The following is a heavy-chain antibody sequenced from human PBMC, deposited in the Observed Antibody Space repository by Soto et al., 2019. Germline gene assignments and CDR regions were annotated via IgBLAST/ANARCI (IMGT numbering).Heavy chain of an antibody. CDR3: ARDGQSSWDFDY. CDR1: WFTFSSHA. V-gene: IGHV3-33*01. CDR2: IWHDGSNR. Sequence: GGSLRLSCAASWFTFSSHAMHWVRQAPCEGLEWVAYIWHDGSNRHHPDSVKGRFTISIDNPKNTLYLEMNSLRAEDTAVYFCARDGQSSWDFDYWGQGTLVTVSS. D-gene: IGHD7-27*01. J-gene: IGHJ4*02.